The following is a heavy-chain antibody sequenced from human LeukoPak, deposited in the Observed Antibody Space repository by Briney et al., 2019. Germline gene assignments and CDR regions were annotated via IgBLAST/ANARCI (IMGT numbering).Heavy chain of an antibody. J-gene: IGHJ3*02. D-gene: IGHD3-22*01. CDR3: ARGCKMWLVLAAFDI. V-gene: IGHV4-39*01. Sequence: SETLSLTCTVSGGPISSSSYYWRSIRQPPGKGLEWIGSIYYSGSTYYNPSLKSRVTISVDTSKKQFSLMLISVVAADTAVYYCARGCKMWLVLAAFDIWGQGTLVTVSS. CDR2: IYYSGST. CDR1: GGPISSSSYY.